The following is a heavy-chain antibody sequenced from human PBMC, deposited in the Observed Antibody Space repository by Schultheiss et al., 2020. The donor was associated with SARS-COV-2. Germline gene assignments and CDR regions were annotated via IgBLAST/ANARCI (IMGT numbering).Heavy chain of an antibody. V-gene: IGHV3-15*01. J-gene: IGHJ2*01. CDR2: IKSKTDGGTT. D-gene: IGHD2-8*01. CDR3: AKDLGSDCTNGVCYSDWYFDL. Sequence: GGSLRLSCAASGFTFSSYAMSWVRQAPGKGLEWVGRIKSKTDGGTTDYAAPVKGRFTISRDDSKNTLYLQMNSLRAEDTAVYYCAKDLGSDCTNGVCYSDWYFDLWGRGTLVTVSS. CDR1: GFTFSSYA.